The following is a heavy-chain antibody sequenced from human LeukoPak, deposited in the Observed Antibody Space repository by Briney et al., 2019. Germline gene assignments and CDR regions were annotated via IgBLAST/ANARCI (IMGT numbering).Heavy chain of an antibody. Sequence: SETLSLTCTVSGYSISSGYYWGWIRQPPGKGLEWIGSIYHSGSTYYNPSLKSRVTISVDTSKNQFSLKLSSVTAADTAVYYCARTAVGHYYYYMDVWGKGTTVTVSS. CDR1: GYSISSGYY. V-gene: IGHV4-38-2*02. J-gene: IGHJ6*03. CDR2: IYHSGST. D-gene: IGHD4-17*01. CDR3: ARTAVGHYYYYMDV.